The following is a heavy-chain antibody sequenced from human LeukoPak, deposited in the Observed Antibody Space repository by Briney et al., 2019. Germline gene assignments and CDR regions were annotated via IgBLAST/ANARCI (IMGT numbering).Heavy chain of an antibody. CDR1: GLTFSSHW. CDR2: ITNDGSST. Sequence: GGSLRLSCAASGLTFSSHWMHWVRQAPGKGLVWVSRITNDGSSTTYADSVKGRFTISRDNAKNMLYLQVNSLRAEDTAVYYCAKDRGYDYPYYYGMDVWGQGTTVTVSS. J-gene: IGHJ6*02. V-gene: IGHV3-74*01. CDR3: AKDRGYDYPYYYGMDV. D-gene: IGHD3-3*01.